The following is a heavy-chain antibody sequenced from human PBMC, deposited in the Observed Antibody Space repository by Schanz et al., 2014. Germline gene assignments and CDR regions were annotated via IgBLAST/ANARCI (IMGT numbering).Heavy chain of an antibody. CDR2: ISGSGGDT. D-gene: IGHD6-25*01. CDR1: GFTFRGYA. CDR3: AKVRYSSGWRGDYFDE. Sequence: EVQLLESGGGLVQPGGSLRLSCAASGFTFRGYAMSWVRQAPGRGLEWVSAISGSGGDTYYADSVKGRFTISRDNSKNALYLQMNSLRAEDTAVYYCAKVRYSSGWRGDYFDEWGQGTLVTVAS. V-gene: IGHV3-23*01. J-gene: IGHJ4*02.